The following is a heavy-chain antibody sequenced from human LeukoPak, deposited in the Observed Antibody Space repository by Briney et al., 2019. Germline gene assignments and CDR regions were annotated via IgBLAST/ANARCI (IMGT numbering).Heavy chain of an antibody. CDR1: GFTFSTYR. J-gene: IGHJ4*02. Sequence: PGGSLRLSCGASGFTFSTYRMHWVRQAPGKGLVWVSRIDVDGSTTGYADSVKGRFTISRDNAKNTLYLQMNSLRAEDTAVYYCVRGYTYGLDNWGQGTLVTVSS. V-gene: IGHV3-74*01. CDR2: IDVDGSTT. CDR3: VRGYTYGLDN. D-gene: IGHD5-18*01.